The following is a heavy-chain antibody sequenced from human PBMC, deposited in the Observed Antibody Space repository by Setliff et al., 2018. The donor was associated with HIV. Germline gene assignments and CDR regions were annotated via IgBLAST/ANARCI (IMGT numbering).Heavy chain of an antibody. D-gene: IGHD5-12*01. J-gene: IGHJ5*02. Sequence: GESLKISCKGSGYSFTSYWIGWVRQMPGKGLEWMGIIYPGDSDTRYSPSFQGQVTISADKSISTAYLQWSSLKASDTAMYYCARSVDIVATDGWFDPWGQGTLVTVSS. CDR1: GYSFTSYW. V-gene: IGHV5-51*01. CDR3: ARSVDIVATDGWFDP. CDR2: IYPGDSDT.